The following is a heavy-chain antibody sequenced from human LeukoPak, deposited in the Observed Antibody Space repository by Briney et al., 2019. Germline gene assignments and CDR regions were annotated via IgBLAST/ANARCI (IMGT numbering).Heavy chain of an antibody. CDR1: GGSFSGYY. Sequence: SETLSLTCAVYGGSFSGYYWSWIRQSPGKGLEWIGEINHSGSTNYNPSLTSRVTISVDTSKNQFSLKLSSVTAADTAVYYCARLKIPSYYYGMDVWGKGTTVTVSS. J-gene: IGHJ6*04. D-gene: IGHD2-21*01. CDR3: ARLKIPSYYYGMDV. CDR2: INHSGST. V-gene: IGHV4-34*01.